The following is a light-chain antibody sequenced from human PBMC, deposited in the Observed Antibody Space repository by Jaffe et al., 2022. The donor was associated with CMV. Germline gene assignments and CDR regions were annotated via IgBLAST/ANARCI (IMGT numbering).Light chain of an antibody. CDR3: QQTYSTPLT. CDR2: AAS. V-gene: IGKV1-39*01. Sequence: DIQMTQSPSSLSASVGDRVTLTCRASQSISTFLNWYQQKPGKAPKPLIYAASNLQSGVPSRFSGSGSGTDFSLTISSLQPEDFAIYYCQQTYSTPLTFGQGTKVEIK. J-gene: IGKJ1*01. CDR1: QSISTF.